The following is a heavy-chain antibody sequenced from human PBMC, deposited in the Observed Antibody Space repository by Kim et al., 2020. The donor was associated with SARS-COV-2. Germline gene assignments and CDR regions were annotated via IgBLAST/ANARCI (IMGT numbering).Heavy chain of an antibody. D-gene: IGHD3-22*01. CDR3: ATGYYYDSSGYPLFNY. J-gene: IGHJ4*02. CDR2: IYHSGST. CDR1: GGSISSGGYS. V-gene: IGHV4-30-2*01. Sequence: SETLSLTCAVSGGSISSGGYSWSWIRQPPGKGLEWIGYIYHSGSTYYNPSLKSRVTISVDRSNQFSLKLSSVTAADTAVYYCATGYYYDSSGYPLFNYWGQGTLVTVSS.